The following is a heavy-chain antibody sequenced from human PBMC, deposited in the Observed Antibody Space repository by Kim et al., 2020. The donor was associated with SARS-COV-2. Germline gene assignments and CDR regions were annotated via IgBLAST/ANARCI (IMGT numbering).Heavy chain of an antibody. CDR2: IYYSGST. V-gene: IGHV4-39*01. CDR1: GGPINSRTYY. Sequence: SETLSLTCSVAGGPINSRTYYWSWVRQPPGKGLEWIASIYYSGSTYYNPSLRSRVTMSVDTSENQFSLILRSLTAADTAKYYCARHSRGSYSSSWVYGMDVWGQGTTVTVSS. CDR3: ARHSRGSYSSSWVYGMDV. J-gene: IGHJ6*02. D-gene: IGHD6-13*01.